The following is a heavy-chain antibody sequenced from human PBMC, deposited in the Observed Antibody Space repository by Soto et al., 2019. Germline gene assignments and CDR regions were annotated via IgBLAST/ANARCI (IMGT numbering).Heavy chain of an antibody. CDR1: TGSISSGNW. D-gene: IGHD6-25*01. CDR3: ARVFSSGSGWMYYLDF. Sequence: QVQLRESGPGLVEASGTLSLTCEVSTGSISSGNWWSWVRQPPGKGLEWIGEIYYTGATNYNPSLKSRITMTIDKSKAHFSLSLRSATAADTAVYYCARVFSSGSGWMYYLDFWGQGTLVSVSS. V-gene: IGHV4-4*02. J-gene: IGHJ4*02. CDR2: IYYTGAT.